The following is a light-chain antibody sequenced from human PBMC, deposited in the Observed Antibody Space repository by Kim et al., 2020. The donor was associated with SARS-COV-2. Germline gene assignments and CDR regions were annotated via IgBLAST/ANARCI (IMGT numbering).Light chain of an antibody. CDR1: QSVASY. CDR2: AAF. J-gene: IGKJ1*01. CDR3: QQSYTTPRT. V-gene: IGKV1-39*01. Sequence: DIQMTQSPSSLSASVGDRVTITCRASQSVASYLHWYQHKPGKAPKLLIYAAFRLQSGVPSRFSGSGSGADFTLTISSLQPEDFATYYCQQSYTTPRTFGQGTKVDIK.